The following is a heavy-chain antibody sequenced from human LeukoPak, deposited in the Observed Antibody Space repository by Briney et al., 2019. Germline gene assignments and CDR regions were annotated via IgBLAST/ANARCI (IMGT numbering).Heavy chain of an antibody. Sequence: PGGSLTLSCGASGFTFCSYAVSWVGQVPGQGLEGVSVISGSGDNTYYADSVKGRFTISRDNSKNMLYLQMNSLRAEDTAVYYCAKWKYSNSGIDDYWGQGTLVTVSS. J-gene: IGHJ4*02. V-gene: IGHV3-23*01. CDR3: AKWKYSNSGIDDY. D-gene: IGHD6-6*01. CDR1: GFTFCSYA. CDR2: ISGSGDNT.